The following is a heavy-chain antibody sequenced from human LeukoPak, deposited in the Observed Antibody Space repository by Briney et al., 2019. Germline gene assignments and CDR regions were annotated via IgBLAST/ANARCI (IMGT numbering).Heavy chain of an antibody. CDR1: GFTFSSSA. Sequence: GGPLRLSCAASGFTFSSSAMSWVRQAPGKGLEWVSGISGSGGSTYYADSVKGRFTISRDNSKSTLYLQMNSLRAEDTAVYYCGKIGPHYYGSGRGAFDIWGQGTMVTVSS. V-gene: IGHV3-23*01. J-gene: IGHJ3*02. CDR3: GKIGPHYYGSGRGAFDI. CDR2: ISGSGGST. D-gene: IGHD3-10*01.